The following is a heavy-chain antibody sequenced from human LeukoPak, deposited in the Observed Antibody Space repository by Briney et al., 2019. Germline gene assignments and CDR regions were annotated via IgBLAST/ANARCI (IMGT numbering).Heavy chain of an antibody. CDR2: IIPTFGTA. V-gene: IGHV1-69*05. Sequence: SVKVSCKASGGTFSSYAISWVRQAPGQGLEWMGGIIPTFGTANYAQKFQGRVTITTDESTSTAYMELSSLRSEDTAVYYCARGPYGSGTSDYWGQGTLVTVSS. J-gene: IGHJ4*02. CDR3: ARGPYGSGTSDY. CDR1: GGTFSSYA. D-gene: IGHD3-10*01.